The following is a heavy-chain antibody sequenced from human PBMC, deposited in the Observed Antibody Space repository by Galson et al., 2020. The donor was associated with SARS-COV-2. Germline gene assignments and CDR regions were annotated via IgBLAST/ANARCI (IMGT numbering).Heavy chain of an antibody. CDR2: IIPIFGTA. CDR1: GGTFSSYA. V-gene: IGHV1-69*01. Sequence: KISCKASGGTFSSYAISWVRQAPGQGLEWMGGIIPIFGTANYAQKFQGRVTITADESTSTAYMELSSLRSEDTAVYYCARSRALERVRGYYYYGMDGGGQGTTVTVAS. D-gene: IGHD1-1*01. CDR3: ARSRALERVRGYYYYGMDG. J-gene: IGHJ6*02.